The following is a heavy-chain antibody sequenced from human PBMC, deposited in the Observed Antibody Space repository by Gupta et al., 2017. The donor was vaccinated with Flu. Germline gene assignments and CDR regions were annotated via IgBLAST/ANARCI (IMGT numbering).Heavy chain of an antibody. CDR3: AREARDGSHRGNFDL. CDR1: AFSFSRYE. CDR2: INQYGGGI. Sequence: EGHLVESGVRLVQPGGSLRLSCVGSAFSFSRYEMHWVRQAPGKGLEWLSYINQYGGGIVYRHSLEGRFTVSRDNAKNSLYLQMNSLRAADTAVYFCAREARDGSHRGNFDLWGQGTLVTVSS. J-gene: IGHJ4*02. V-gene: IGHV3-48*03. D-gene: IGHD5-24*01.